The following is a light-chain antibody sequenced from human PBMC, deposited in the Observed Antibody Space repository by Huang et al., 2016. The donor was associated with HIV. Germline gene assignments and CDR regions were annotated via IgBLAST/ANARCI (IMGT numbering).Light chain of an antibody. CDR1: QSLFHRNGYNY. CDR3: MQALQTPYT. CDR2: LGS. J-gene: IGKJ2*01. Sequence: DIVMTQSPLSLPVTPGEPASISCRSSQSLFHRNGYNYLVWYLQKPGQSPQLLIYLGSNRASGVPDRFSGSGSGTEFTLRISRAEAEDVGVYYCMQALQTPYTFGQGTKLEIK. V-gene: IGKV2-28*01.